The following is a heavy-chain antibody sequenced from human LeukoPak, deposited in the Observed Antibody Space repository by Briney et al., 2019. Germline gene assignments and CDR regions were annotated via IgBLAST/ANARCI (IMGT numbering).Heavy chain of an antibody. D-gene: IGHD4-17*01. CDR1: GFTFSSYG. V-gene: IGHV3-30*02. Sequence: GGSLRLSCAGSGFTFSSYGMHWVRQAPGKGLEWVAFIRYDGSNKYYADSVKGRFTISRDNSKNTLYLQMNSLRAEDTAVYYCAKDLLDAEDYGDYVFDDYWGQGTLVTVSS. CDR3: AKDLLDAEDYGDYVFDDY. J-gene: IGHJ4*02. CDR2: IRYDGSNK.